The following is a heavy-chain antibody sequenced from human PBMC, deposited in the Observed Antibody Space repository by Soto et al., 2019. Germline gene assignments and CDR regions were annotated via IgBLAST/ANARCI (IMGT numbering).Heavy chain of an antibody. Sequence: GGSLRLSCAASGFTFSSYSMNWVRQAPGKGLEWVSSTSSSSSYIYYADSVKGRFTISRDNAKNSLYLQMNSLRAEDTAVYYCARAGGRIAARWFDPWGQGTLVTVSS. CDR1: GFTFSSYS. J-gene: IGHJ5*02. CDR2: TSSSSSYI. CDR3: ARAGGRIAARWFDP. V-gene: IGHV3-21*01. D-gene: IGHD6-13*01.